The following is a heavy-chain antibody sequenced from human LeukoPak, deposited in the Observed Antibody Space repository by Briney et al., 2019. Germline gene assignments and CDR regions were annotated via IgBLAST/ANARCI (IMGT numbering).Heavy chain of an antibody. V-gene: IGHV1-2*02. CDR2: INPSNGGT. D-gene: IGHD1-1*01. CDR3: ASGPTLGTTHPYFDY. CDR1: GYTFIGYY. J-gene: IGHJ4*02. Sequence: GASVKVPCKESGYTFIGYYIHWLRQAPGQGLEWMGWINPSNGGTNYAQRFQGRVAMTRDTSISTAYMEMSRLTFDDTAVYYCASGPTLGTTHPYFDYWGQGTLVAVSS.